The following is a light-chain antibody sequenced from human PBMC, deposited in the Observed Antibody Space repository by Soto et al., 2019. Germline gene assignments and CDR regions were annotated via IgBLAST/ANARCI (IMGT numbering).Light chain of an antibody. J-gene: IGLJ1*01. CDR3: SSYAGNNNYV. Sequence: QSVLTHTPSASGSLGQSVTISCTGTSSDVGAYDSVSWYQHHPGKAPTALIYEVSKRPSGVPDRFSGSKSGNTASLTVSGLQAEDEADYYCSSYAGNNNYVFGSGTKVTV. CDR2: EVS. V-gene: IGLV2-8*01. CDR1: SSDVGAYDS.